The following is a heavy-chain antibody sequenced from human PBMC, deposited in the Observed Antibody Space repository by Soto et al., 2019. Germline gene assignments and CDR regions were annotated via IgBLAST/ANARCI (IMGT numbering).Heavy chain of an antibody. CDR3: ARDESAGSSTSD. Sequence: EVQLVESGGGLVKPGGSLRLSCVASGPIFSSYGRNWLRQAPGKGLEWVSSIDSSGRNIYYADSLQGRFTISRDNAKNSMYLQMNSLSIEDMARYFCARDESAGSSTSDWGQGTLVTVSS. D-gene: IGHD2-2*01. CDR1: GPIFSSYG. V-gene: IGHV3-21*01. CDR2: IDSSGRNI. J-gene: IGHJ4*02.